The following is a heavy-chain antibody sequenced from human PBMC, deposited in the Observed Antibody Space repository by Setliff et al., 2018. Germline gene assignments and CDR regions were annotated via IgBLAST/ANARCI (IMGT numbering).Heavy chain of an antibody. Sequence: SETLSLTCTVSGGSISSGYYWGWIRQPPGKGLEWIGEINHSGSTNYNPSLKSRVTISVDTSKNQFSLNLSSVTAADTAVYYCARGPRYSGSYYVNYWGQGTLVTVSS. V-gene: IGHV4-34*01. CDR1: GGSISSGYY. D-gene: IGHD1-26*01. CDR2: INHSGST. CDR3: ARGPRYSGSYYVNY. J-gene: IGHJ4*02.